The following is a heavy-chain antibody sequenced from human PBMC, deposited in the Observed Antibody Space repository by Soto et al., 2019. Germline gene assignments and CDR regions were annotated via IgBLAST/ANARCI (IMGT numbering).Heavy chain of an antibody. CDR1: GGSISSSSYY. CDR3: AIQNLGAAAGTNPFDY. Sequence: PSETLSLTCTVSGGSISSSSYYWGWIRQPPGKGLEWIGSIFYSGSTYYNPSLRSRVTISVDTSKNQFSLKLSSVTAADTAVYYCAIQNLGAAAGTNPFDYWGQGTLVTVSS. V-gene: IGHV4-39*01. CDR2: IFYSGST. D-gene: IGHD6-13*01. J-gene: IGHJ4*02.